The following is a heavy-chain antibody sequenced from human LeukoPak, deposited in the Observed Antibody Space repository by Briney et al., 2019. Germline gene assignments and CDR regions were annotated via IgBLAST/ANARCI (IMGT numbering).Heavy chain of an antibody. V-gene: IGHV3-11*04. D-gene: IGHD1-26*01. Sequence: PGGSLRLSCAASGFTFSDYYMSWIRQAPGKGLEWVSYISSSGSTIYYADSVKGRFTISRDNAKNSLYLQMNSLRAEDTAVYYCARARRSGSYYSDPWGQGTLVTVSS. J-gene: IGHJ5*02. CDR2: ISSSGSTI. CDR3: ARARRSGSYYSDP. CDR1: GFTFSDYY.